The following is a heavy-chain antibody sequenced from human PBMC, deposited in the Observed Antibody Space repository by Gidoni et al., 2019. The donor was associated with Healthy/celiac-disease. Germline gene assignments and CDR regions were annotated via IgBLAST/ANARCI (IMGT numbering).Heavy chain of an antibody. Sequence: QVQLVQSGAEVKKPGAAVKVSCKASAYTFPSYAMHWVRQAPGQRLEWMGWINAGNGNTKYSQKFQGRVTITRDTSASTAYMELSSLRSEDTAVYYCARASFAGFGVFDAFDIWGQGTMVTVSS. CDR1: AYTFPSYA. V-gene: IGHV1-3*01. CDR3: ARASFAGFGVFDAFDI. J-gene: IGHJ3*02. CDR2: INAGNGNT. D-gene: IGHD3-10*01.